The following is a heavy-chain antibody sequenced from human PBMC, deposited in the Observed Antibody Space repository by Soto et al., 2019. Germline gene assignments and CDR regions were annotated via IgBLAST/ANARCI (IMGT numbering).Heavy chain of an antibody. CDR3: ARELGYYYDSNGGMDV. D-gene: IGHD3-22*01. CDR1: GFTFSSYS. J-gene: IGHJ6*02. Sequence: EVQLVESGGGLVKPGGSLRLSCAASGFTFSSYSMNWVRQAPGKGLEWVSSISSSSSYIYYADSVKGRFTISRDNAKNSLYLQMNSLRAEDTAVYYCARELGYYYDSNGGMDVWGQGTTVTVSS. V-gene: IGHV3-21*01. CDR2: ISSSSSYI.